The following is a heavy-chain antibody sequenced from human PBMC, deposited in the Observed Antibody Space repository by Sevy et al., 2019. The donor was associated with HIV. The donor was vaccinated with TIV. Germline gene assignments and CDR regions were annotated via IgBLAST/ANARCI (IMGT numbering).Heavy chain of an antibody. J-gene: IGHJ6*02. Sequence: GGSLRLSCAASGFIFSNHGMHWVRQAPGKGLEWVARIWYDGSDTYYGESVKGRFTISRDNSQNTVDLQMNSLRVEDTAVYYCARDVDSHYDGIDAWGQGTTVTVSS. V-gene: IGHV3-33*01. CDR3: ARDVDSHYDGIDA. D-gene: IGHD3-3*01. CDR2: IWYDGSDT. CDR1: GFIFSNHG.